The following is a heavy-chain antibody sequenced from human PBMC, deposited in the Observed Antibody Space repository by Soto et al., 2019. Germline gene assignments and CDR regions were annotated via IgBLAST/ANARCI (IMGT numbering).Heavy chain of an antibody. J-gene: IGHJ5*02. CDR3: ARDVVVPAAMSQAGWFDP. Sequence: SVKVSCEASGGTFSSYAISWVRQAPGQGLEWMGGIIPIFGTANYAQKFQGRVTITADESTSTAYMELSSLRSEDTAVYYCARDVVVPAAMSQAGWFDPWGQGTLVTVSS. CDR1: GGTFSSYA. V-gene: IGHV1-69*13. CDR2: IIPIFGTA. D-gene: IGHD2-2*01.